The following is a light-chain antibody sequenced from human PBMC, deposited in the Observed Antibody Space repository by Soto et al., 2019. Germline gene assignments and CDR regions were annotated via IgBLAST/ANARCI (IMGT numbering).Light chain of an antibody. CDR3: SSFTTSTPPEVV. Sequence: QSVLTQPASVSGSPGQSITVSCTGTSNDVGSYNYVSWYQQHPGKAPKLMIYEVSNRPSGVSNRFSGSKSGNTASLTISGLQAEDEVDYYGSSFTTSTPPEVVFGGGTKLTV. CDR1: SNDVGSYNY. V-gene: IGLV2-14*01. J-gene: IGLJ2*01. CDR2: EVS.